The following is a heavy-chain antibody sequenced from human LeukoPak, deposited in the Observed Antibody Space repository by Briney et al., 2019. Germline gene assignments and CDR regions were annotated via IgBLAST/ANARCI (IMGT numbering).Heavy chain of an antibody. V-gene: IGHV4-59*12. J-gene: IGHJ3*02. Sequence: PSDTLSLTYRVSGGSLSPYYWNWIRQPPRKGLEWIAYIHHSGTIKYNPPLQSRVTLSLDKHNNHFFLNLIAVNDADTPVSYFARDLGTYDSPIGGQGTMVTVSS. CDR1: GGSLSPYY. D-gene: IGHD3-22*01. CDR2: IHHSGTI. CDR3: ARDLGTYDSPI.